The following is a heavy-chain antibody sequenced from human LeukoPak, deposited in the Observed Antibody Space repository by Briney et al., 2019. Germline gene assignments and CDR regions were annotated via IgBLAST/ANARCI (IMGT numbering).Heavy chain of an antibody. D-gene: IGHD2-2*01. V-gene: IGHV4-39*07. J-gene: IGHJ1*01. CDR1: GGSISSPYY. CDR2: IYYGGST. Sequence: PWETLSLTCTVSGGSISSPYYWGWIRQTPGKGVESIRNIYYGGSTYQNPSLKSRVTISVVTSKKQFSLKLSSVTAADTAFYYCARAGYQVLPSSPVYFHHWGQGTLVTASS. CDR3: ARAGYQVLPSSPVYFHH.